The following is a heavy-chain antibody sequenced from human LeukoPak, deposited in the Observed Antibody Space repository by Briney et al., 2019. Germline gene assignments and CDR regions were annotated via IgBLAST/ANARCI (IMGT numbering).Heavy chain of an antibody. V-gene: IGHV3-23*01. D-gene: IGHD1-26*01. Sequence: GGSLRLSCAASGFTFSSYSMNWVRQAPGKGLEWVSVISGSADRTYYADSVKGRFTISRDNSRGTLFLQMNSLRADDTAVYYCAKEPYSGSYFDYWGQGNLVTVSS. J-gene: IGHJ4*02. CDR2: ISGSADRT. CDR1: GFTFSSYS. CDR3: AKEPYSGSYFDY.